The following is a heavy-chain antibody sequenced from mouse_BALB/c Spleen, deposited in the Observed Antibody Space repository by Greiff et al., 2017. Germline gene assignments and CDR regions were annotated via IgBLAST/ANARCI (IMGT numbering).Heavy chain of an antibody. Sequence: QVQLQQPGAELVRPGASVKLSCKASGYTFTSYWINWVKQRPGQGLEWIGNIYPSDSYTNYNQKFKDKATLTVDKSSSTAYMQLSSPTSEDSAVYYCTRSIYRYDLFDYWGQGTTLTVSS. CDR2: IYPSDSYT. CDR1: GYTFTSYW. D-gene: IGHD2-14*01. J-gene: IGHJ2*01. CDR3: TRSIYRYDLFDY. V-gene: IGHV1-69*02.